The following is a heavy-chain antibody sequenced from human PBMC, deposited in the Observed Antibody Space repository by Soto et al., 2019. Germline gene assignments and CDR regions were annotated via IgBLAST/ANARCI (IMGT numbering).Heavy chain of an antibody. J-gene: IGHJ3*02. V-gene: IGHV1-2*04. CDR2: INPNSGGT. CDR1: GYTFTGYY. D-gene: IGHD3-16*02. Sequence: ASVKVSCKASGYTFTGYYMHWVRQAPGQGLEWMGWINPNSGGTNYAQKFQGWVTMTRDTSISTAYMELSRLRSDDTAVYYCARAFHDYIWGSYPHDAFDIWGQGTMVTVSS. CDR3: ARAFHDYIWGSYPHDAFDI.